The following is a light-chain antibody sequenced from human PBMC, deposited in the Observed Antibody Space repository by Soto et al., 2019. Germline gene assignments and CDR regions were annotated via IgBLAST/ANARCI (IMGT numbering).Light chain of an antibody. CDR1: SSDVGRYNT. J-gene: IGLJ1*01. Sequence: QSVLTQPASVSGSPGQTITISCTGTSSDVGRYNTVSWYQHHPGKAPKLIIYEVTHRPAGISDRFSASKSGNTASLTISGLQAEDEPDYYCHSLRVTHLYVFGSGTKVTVL. V-gene: IGLV2-14*01. CDR3: HSLRVTHLYV. CDR2: EVT.